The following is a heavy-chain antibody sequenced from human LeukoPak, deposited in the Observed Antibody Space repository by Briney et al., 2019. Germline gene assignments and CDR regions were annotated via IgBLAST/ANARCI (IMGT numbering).Heavy chain of an antibody. D-gene: IGHD3-22*01. Sequence: PSETLSLTCTVSGGSIGSGGYYWSWIRQHPGKGLEWIGYIYYSGSTYYNPSLKSRVTISVDTSKNQFSLKLSSVTAADTAVYYCARDYYDTSGYSNGMDVWGQGTTVTVSS. CDR3: ARDYYDTSGYSNGMDV. CDR2: IYYSGST. J-gene: IGHJ6*02. CDR1: GGSIGSGGYY. V-gene: IGHV4-30-4*08.